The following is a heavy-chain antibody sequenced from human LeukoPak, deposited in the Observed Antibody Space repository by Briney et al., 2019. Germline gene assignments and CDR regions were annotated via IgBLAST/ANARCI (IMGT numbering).Heavy chain of an antibody. CDR2: IYYSGST. Sequence: PSETLSLTCTVSGGSISSYYWSWIRQPPGKGLEWIGYIYYSGSTNYNPSLKSRVTISVDTSKNQFSLKLSSVTAADTAVYYCARGDIDYGGNPHAFDIWGQGTMVTVSS. D-gene: IGHD4-23*01. J-gene: IGHJ3*02. CDR1: GGSISSYY. CDR3: ARGDIDYGGNPHAFDI. V-gene: IGHV4-59*01.